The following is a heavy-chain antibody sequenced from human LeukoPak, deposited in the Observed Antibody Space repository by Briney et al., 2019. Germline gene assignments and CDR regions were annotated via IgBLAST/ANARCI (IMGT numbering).Heavy chain of an antibody. CDR1: GFTFSDSW. V-gene: IGHV3-7*04. CDR2: MNQNGDQT. J-gene: IGHJ4*02. Sequence: PGGSLRLSCAASGFTFSDSWMNWVRRAPGKGLEWVATMNQNGDQTNYADSVRGRFTISRDNAKNSLYLQMNSLRAEDTAVYYCATDVRYWGRGTLVTVSS. CDR3: ATDVRY.